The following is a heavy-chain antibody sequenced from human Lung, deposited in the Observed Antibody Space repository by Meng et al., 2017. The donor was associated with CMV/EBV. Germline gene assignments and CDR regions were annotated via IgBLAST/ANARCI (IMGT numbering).Heavy chain of an antibody. CDR2: INPSDGAT. CDR3: ARDHGKVVNPYDAFDI. D-gene: IGHD2-21*01. V-gene: IGHV1-46*01. J-gene: IGHJ3*02. CDR1: GYTFTTYY. Sequence: ASVKVSXKASGYTFTTYYMNWVRQAPGQRPAWMGVINPSDGATKYAQNFQGRVTMTRDTSTSTVYMELNSLTSEDTAVYYCARDHGKVVNPYDAFDIWGQGXVVTVSS.